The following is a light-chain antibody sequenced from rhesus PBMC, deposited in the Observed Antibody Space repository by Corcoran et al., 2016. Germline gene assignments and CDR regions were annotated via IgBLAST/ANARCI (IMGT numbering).Light chain of an antibody. V-gene: IGKV1-22*01. CDR3: QQCSSSPLT. CDR2: KAS. CDR1: QGISSW. Sequence: DIQMTQSPSSLSASVGDKVTITCRASQGISSWLAWYQQQPGKAPKLLIYKASSLQSGVPSRFSGSGSGTDFTLTISSLQSEDFATYYGQQCSSSPLTFGGGTRVELK. J-gene: IGKJ4*01.